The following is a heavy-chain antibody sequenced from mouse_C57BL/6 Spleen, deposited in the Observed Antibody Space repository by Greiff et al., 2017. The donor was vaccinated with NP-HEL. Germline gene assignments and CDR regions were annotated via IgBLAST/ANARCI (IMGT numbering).Heavy chain of an antibody. Sequence: QVQLQQSGAELMKPGASVKLSCKATGYTFTGYWIEWVKQRPGHGLEWIGEILPETGGTAYNQKFKGKAILTADKSSSTAYMELRSLTSEDSAVYYCTMKYTGYDYDEVFAYWGQGTLVTVSA. CDR1: GYTFTGYW. CDR3: TMKYTGYDYDEVFAY. D-gene: IGHD2-4*01. CDR2: ILPETGGT. V-gene: IGHV1-9*01. J-gene: IGHJ3*01.